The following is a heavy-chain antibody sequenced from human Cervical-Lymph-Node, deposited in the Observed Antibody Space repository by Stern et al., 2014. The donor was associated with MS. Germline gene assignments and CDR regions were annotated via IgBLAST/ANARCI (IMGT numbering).Heavy chain of an antibody. CDR3: AREWIYEVSWFDS. CDR1: GGSISSGSHY. D-gene: IGHD5/OR15-5a*01. CDR2: LYSTGRV. Sequence: QVQLQESGPGLVKPSQTLSLTCTVSGGSISSGSHYWSWIRQPAGKGLEWVGRLYSTGRVDYNPSFKGRVTMSVDTSKDQFSRELRSVTAADTAMYYCAREWIYEVSWFDSWGQGSLVIVSS. V-gene: IGHV4-61*02. J-gene: IGHJ5*01.